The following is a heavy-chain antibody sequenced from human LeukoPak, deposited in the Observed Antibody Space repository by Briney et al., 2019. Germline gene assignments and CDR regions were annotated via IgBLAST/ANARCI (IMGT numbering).Heavy chain of an antibody. D-gene: IGHD3-22*01. CDR3: ATDPIEGHYYDSSGYYKLLWY. CDR1: GYTLTELS. Sequence: GASVKVSCKASGYTLTELSMHWVRQAPGKGLEWMGGFDPEDGETIYAQKFQGRVTMTEDTSTDTAYMELSSLRSEDTAVYYCATDPIEGHYYDSSGYYKLLWYWGQGTLVTVSS. V-gene: IGHV1-24*01. CDR2: FDPEDGET. J-gene: IGHJ4*02.